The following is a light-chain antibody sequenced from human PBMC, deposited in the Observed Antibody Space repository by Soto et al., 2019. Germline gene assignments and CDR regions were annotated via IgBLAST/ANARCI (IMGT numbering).Light chain of an antibody. J-gene: IGLJ1*01. CDR3: SSYTSSSTVV. CDR2: DVS. V-gene: IGLV2-14*01. CDR1: SSDVGGYNY. Sequence: QSALTQPASVSGSPGQSITISCTGTSSDVGGYNYVSWYQQHPGKAPKLMIYDVSNRPSEVSNRFSGSKSGNTASLTISGLQAEDEGDYYCSSYTSSSTVVFGTGIKLTVL.